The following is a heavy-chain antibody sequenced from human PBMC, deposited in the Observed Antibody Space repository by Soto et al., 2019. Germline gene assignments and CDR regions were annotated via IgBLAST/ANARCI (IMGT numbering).Heavy chain of an antibody. CDR2: IYYSGST. Sequence: SETLALICTFVRQDFRSCYWSWIGEPSGKELEYIGYIYYSGSTNYNPSLKSRVTISDDTSTNQFFLTLSSVTAADTAVYYCARGWWEREGNVMAVWGQGTTVTIS. D-gene: IGHD1-26*01. V-gene: IGHV4-59*08. CDR3: ARGWWEREGNVMAV. J-gene: IGHJ6*02. CDR1: RQDFRSCY.